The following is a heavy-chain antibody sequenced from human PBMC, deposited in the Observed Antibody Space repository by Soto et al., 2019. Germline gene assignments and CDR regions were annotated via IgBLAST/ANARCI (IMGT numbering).Heavy chain of an antibody. CDR2: ISSSSSTI. V-gene: IGHV3-48*01. CDR3: ATHPARIEETGWFDP. CDR1: GFTFSSYS. Sequence: EVQLVESGGGLVQPGGSLRLSCAASGFTFSSYSMHWVRQAPGKGLEWVSYISSSSSTIYYADSVKGRFTISRDNAKNSLYLQMNSMRAEDTAVYYCATHPARIEETGWFDPWGQGTLVTVSS. D-gene: IGHD1-26*01. J-gene: IGHJ5*02.